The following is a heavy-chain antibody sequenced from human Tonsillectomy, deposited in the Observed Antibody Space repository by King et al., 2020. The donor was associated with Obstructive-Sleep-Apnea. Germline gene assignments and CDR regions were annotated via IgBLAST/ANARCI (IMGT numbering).Heavy chain of an antibody. CDR3: AKKTPGSYFCGPDY. D-gene: IGHD3-10*01. CDR1: GFAFSLYG. CDR2: TSFDERLK. Sequence: QLVQSGGGVVQPGGSLRLSCAASGFAFSLYGMHWFRQAPGKGLEWVAVTSFDERLKHYADSVKGRFTISRDNSKNTLYLEMDSLRPEDTAVYYCAKKTPGSYFCGPDYWGQGTLVTVSS. J-gene: IGHJ4*02. V-gene: IGHV3-30*18.